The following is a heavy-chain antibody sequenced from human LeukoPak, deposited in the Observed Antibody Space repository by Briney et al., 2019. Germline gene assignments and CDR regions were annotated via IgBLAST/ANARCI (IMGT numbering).Heavy chain of an antibody. J-gene: IGHJ4*02. CDR1: GFTFSSYA. CDR2: ISGSGDNT. D-gene: IGHD1/OR15-1a*01. V-gene: IGHV3-23*01. Sequence: GSLRLSCAASGFTFSSYAMSWVRQAPGKGLEWVSGISGSGDNTYYADSVKGRFTISRDNSKNTLYVQVNSLGTEDTAAYYCAKDFLTGTNDYWGQGTLVTVSS. CDR3: AKDFLTGTNDY.